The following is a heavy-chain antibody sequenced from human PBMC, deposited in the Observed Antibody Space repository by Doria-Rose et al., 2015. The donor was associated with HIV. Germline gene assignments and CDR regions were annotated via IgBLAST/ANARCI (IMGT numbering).Heavy chain of an antibody. V-gene: IGHV4-31*03. D-gene: IGHD3-3*01. CDR1: GASVSSRGYY. CDR3: ARMGSYRELDY. CDR2: TYYTGTS. Sequence: VPLVESGPGLVKPSETLSLTCSVSGASVSSRGYYWDWIRQVPGKGLESLGYTYYTGTSDYSPSLKSRLNMAVDTSKNQFSLKLSFVTVADTAVYYCARMGSYRELDYWGQGALVIVSA. J-gene: IGHJ4*02.